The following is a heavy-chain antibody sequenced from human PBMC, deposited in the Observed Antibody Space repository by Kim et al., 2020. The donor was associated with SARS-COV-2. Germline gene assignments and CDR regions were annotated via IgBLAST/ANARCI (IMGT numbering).Heavy chain of an antibody. V-gene: IGHV3-33*01. J-gene: IGHJ5*02. Sequence: GGSLRLSCAASGFTFSSYGMHWVRQAPGKGLEWVAVIWYDGSNKYYADSVKGRFTISRDNSKNTLYLQMNSLRAEDTAVYYCARASPFTIFGVVTNNWFDPWGQGTLVTVSS. CDR1: GFTFSSYG. CDR3: ARASPFTIFGVVTNNWFDP. D-gene: IGHD3-3*01. CDR2: IWYDGSNK.